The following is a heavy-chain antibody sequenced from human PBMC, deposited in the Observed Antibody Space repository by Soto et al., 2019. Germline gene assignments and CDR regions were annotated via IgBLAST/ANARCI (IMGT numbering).Heavy chain of an antibody. D-gene: IGHD2-15*01. CDR2: INPSGGST. CDR1: GYTFTSYY. CDR3: ARPLKPHLWTPDAFDI. J-gene: IGHJ3*02. V-gene: IGHV1-46*03. Sequence: GASVKVSCKASGYTFTSYYMHWVRQAPGQGLEWMGIINPSGGSTSYAQKFQGRVTMTRDTSTSTVYMELSSLRSEDTAVYYCARPLKPHLWTPDAFDIWGQGAMVTVSS.